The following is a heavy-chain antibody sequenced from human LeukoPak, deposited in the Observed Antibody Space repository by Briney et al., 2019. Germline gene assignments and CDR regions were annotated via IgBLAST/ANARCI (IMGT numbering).Heavy chain of an antibody. Sequence: GGSPRLSCAASGFTFNSYGMHWVRQAPGKGLEWVAVISYDGSNKYCADSVKGRFTISRDNSKNTLYLQMNSLRAEDTAVYYCARGSGFGGIYYYGMDVWGQGTTVTVSS. D-gene: IGHD3-10*01. J-gene: IGHJ6*02. CDR1: GFTFNSYG. CDR2: ISYDGSNK. CDR3: ARGSGFGGIYYYGMDV. V-gene: IGHV3-30*03.